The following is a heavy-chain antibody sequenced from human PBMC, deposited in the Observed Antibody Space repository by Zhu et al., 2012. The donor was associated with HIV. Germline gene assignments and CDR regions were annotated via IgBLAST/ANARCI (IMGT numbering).Heavy chain of an antibody. J-gene: IGHJ4*02. CDR3: ARSSPRLELPDY. V-gene: IGHV4-59*01. Sequence: QVQLQESGPGLVKPSETLSLTCTVSGGSISSYYWSWIRQPPGKGLKWIGYIYYSGSTNYNPSLKSRVTITVDTSKNQFSLKLSSVTAADTAVYYCARSSPRLELPDYWGQGTLVTVSS. CDR2: IYYSGST. D-gene: IGHD1-1*01. CDR1: GGSISSYY.